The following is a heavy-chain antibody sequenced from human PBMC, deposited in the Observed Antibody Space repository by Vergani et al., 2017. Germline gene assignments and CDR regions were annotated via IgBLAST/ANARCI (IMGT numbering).Heavy chain of an antibody. V-gene: IGHV3-11*01. CDR2: ISSSGSTI. CDR3: ARDEYDSSGYYNYYYYYMDV. D-gene: IGHD3-22*01. J-gene: IGHJ6*03. CDR1: GFTFSDYY. Sequence: QVQLVESGGGLVKPGGSLRLSCAASGFTFSDYYMSWIRQAPGKGLEWVSYISSSGSTIYYADSVKGRLTISRDNAKNSLYLQRNSLRAEDTAVYYCARDEYDSSGYYNYYYYYMDVWGKGTTVTVSS.